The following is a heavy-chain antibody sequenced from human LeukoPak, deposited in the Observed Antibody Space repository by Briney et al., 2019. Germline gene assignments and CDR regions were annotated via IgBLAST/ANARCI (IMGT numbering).Heavy chain of an antibody. CDR1: GFTVSSNY. J-gene: IGHJ4*02. V-gene: IGHV3-53*01. CDR3: ARLRSSYGFDY. Sequence: GGSLRLSCAASGFTVSSNYMSWVRQAPGKGLEWVSVIYSSGSTYYADSVKGRFTISRDNSKNTLYLQMNSLRAEDTAVYYCARLRSSYGFDYWGQGTLVTVSS. D-gene: IGHD5-18*01. CDR2: IYSSGST.